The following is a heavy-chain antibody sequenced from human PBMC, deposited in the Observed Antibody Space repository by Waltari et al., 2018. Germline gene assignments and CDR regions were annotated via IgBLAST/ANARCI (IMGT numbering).Heavy chain of an antibody. J-gene: IGHJ4*02. CDR2: ISADNGNT. D-gene: IGHD5-12*01. CDR3: ARGQRWLQSPGDY. V-gene: IGHV1-18*01. Sequence: QVQLVQSGAEVKKPVASVKVSCKASGYTFTSYGFSWVRQAPGKGLEWMGWISADNGNTNDAQKLQDRVTVTTDTSTSTAYMELRSLTSDDTAVYYCARGQRWLQSPGDYWGQGTLVTVSS. CDR1: GYTFTSYG.